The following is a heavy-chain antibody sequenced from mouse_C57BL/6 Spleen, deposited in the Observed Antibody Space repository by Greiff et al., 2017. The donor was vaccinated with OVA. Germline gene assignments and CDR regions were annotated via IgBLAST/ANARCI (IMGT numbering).Heavy chain of an antibody. Sequence: VKLMESGPGLVQPSQSLSITCTVSGFSLTSYGVHWVRQSPGKGLEWLGVIWSGGSTDYNAAFISRLSISKDNSKSQVFFKMNSLQADDTAIYYCARGIYYEAWFAYWGQGTLVTVSA. CDR3: ARGIYYEAWFAY. J-gene: IGHJ3*01. CDR2: IWSGGST. CDR1: GFSLTSYG. D-gene: IGHD2-4*01. V-gene: IGHV2-2*01.